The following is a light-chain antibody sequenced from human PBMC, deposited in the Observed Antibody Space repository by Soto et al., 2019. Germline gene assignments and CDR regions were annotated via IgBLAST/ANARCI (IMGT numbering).Light chain of an antibody. CDR3: QQRET. CDR1: QSVSNTY. V-gene: IGKV3-20*01. CDR2: GAS. Sequence: EIVLTQSPGTLSLSPGERATLSCKASQSVSNTYLAWYQHKPGQAPRLLIYGASSRATGIPDRFSGSGSGIDFTLTISRLEPEDFAVYYCQQRETFGQGTKVEIK. J-gene: IGKJ1*01.